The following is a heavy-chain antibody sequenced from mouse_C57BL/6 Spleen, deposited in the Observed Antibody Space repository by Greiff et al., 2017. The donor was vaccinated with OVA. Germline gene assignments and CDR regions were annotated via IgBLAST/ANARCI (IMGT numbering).Heavy chain of an antibody. CDR2: ISGGGGNT. V-gene: IGHV5-9*01. Sequence: EVKVVESGGGLVKPGGSLKLSCAASGFTFSSYTMSWVRQTPEKRLEWVATISGGGGNTYYPDSVKGRFTISRDNAKNTLYLQMSSLRSEDTALYYCARQGLLLRYGWYFDYWGQGTTLTVSS. CDR1: GFTFSSYT. CDR3: ARQGLLLRYGWYFDY. D-gene: IGHD1-1*01. J-gene: IGHJ2*01.